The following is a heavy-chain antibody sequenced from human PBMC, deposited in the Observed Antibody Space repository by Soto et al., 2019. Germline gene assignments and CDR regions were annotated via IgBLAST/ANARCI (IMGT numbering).Heavy chain of an antibody. V-gene: IGHV1-69*01. Sequence: QVQLVQSGAEVKKPGSSVKVSCKASGGTFSSYAISWVRQAPGQGLEWMGGIIPIFGTANYAQKFQGIVTITADESARTVYMELSSVRAEDTAVYYCGEGYCGGGSCYGVDYWGQGTLVTVSS. CDR3: GEGYCGGGSCYGVDY. CDR1: GGTFSSYA. J-gene: IGHJ4*02. D-gene: IGHD2-15*01. CDR2: IIPIFGTA.